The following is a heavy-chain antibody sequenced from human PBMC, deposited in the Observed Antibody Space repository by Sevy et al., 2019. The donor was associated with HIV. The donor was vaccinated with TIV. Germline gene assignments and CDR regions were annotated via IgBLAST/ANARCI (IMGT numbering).Heavy chain of an antibody. J-gene: IGHJ4*02. CDR3: ARDPHRAPHRGSFDS. Sequence: GGSLRLSCEASGFTFTRYAFHWVRQAPGKGLEWVAVVSKEGTNKYYADSVKGRFTISRDNSRNTLYLQMQSLRADDTAVYFCARDPHRAPHRGSFDSWGQGTLVTVSS. V-gene: IGHV3-30-3*01. CDR1: GFTFTRYA. CDR2: VSKEGTNK.